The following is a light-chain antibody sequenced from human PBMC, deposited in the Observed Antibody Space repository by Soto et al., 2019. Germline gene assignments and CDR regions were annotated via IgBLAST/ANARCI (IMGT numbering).Light chain of an antibody. Sequence: EIVLTQSPATLSSFPGDRVTISFRASQCINTRLAWYQHRPGKAPKLLIYDASNRASGIPARFSASGSGTDFTLTISNVEPEDFAPYYCHQGQSWPRTFGQGTKVDI. CDR3: HQGQSWPRT. J-gene: IGKJ1*01. CDR1: QCINTR. V-gene: IGKV3-11*01. CDR2: DAS.